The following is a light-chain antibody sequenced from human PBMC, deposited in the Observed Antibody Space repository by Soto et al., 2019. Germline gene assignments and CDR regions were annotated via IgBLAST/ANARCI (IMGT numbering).Light chain of an antibody. J-gene: IGLJ3*02. CDR1: SSNIGTNT. CDR2: SNN. V-gene: IGLV1-44*01. Sequence: QSVLTQPPSASGTPGQRVTISCSGGSSNIGTNTVNWYQQFPGTAPKLLIYSNNQRPSGVPDRFSESKSGTSASLAISGLQSEDEADYYCAAWDDSLNGWVFGGGTKVTVL. CDR3: AAWDDSLNGWV.